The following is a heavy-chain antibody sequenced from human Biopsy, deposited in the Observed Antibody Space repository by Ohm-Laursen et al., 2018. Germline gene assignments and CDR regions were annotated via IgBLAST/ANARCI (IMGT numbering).Heavy chain of an antibody. CDR2: INPSGGST. V-gene: IGHV1-46*01. J-gene: IGHJ5*01. CDR3: AKGGHKAWLDS. CDR1: GYTFTGHY. D-gene: IGHD1-26*01. Sequence: ASVKVSCKASGYTFTGHYMHWVRQAPGQGLEWMGIINPSGGSTDYAQKFQGRVTMTRDTSTSTVYMELISLRSDDTAVYYCAKGGHKAWLDSWGQGALVTVSS.